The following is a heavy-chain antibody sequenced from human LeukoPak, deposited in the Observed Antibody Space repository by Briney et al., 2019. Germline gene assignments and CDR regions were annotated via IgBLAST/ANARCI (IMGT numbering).Heavy chain of an antibody. V-gene: IGHV3-11*04. D-gene: IGHD7-27*01. CDR3: ARGQVTGDDELFDY. CDR2: ISSSGGSII. CDR1: GFTFSDYY. Sequence: PGGSLRLSCAASGFTFSDYYMTWIRQAPGKGLEWVSYISSSGGSIIYYADSVKGRFTISRDNAKNSLYLQMNSLRAEDTAVYYCARGQVTGDDELFDYWGQGTLVTVSS. J-gene: IGHJ4*02.